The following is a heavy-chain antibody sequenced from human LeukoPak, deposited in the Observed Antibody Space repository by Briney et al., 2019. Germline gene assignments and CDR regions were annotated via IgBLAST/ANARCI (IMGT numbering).Heavy chain of an antibody. CDR1: GFTFDDYG. V-gene: IGHV3-20*04. J-gene: IGHJ4*02. CDR2: INWNGGST. D-gene: IGHD6-19*01. CDR3: ARLKGIAVAGRLSDY. Sequence: GGSLRLSCAASGFTFDDYGMSWVRQAPGKGLEWVSGINWNGGSTGYADSVKGRFTISRDNSKNTLYLQMNSLRAEDTAVYYCARLKGIAVAGRLSDYWGQGTLVTVSS.